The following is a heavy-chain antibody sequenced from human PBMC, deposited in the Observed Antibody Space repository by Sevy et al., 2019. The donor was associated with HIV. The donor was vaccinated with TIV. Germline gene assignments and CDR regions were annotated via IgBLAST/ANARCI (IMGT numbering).Heavy chain of an antibody. CDR3: ASGESYYDSSFFDY. CDR2: IYYSGST. J-gene: IGHJ4*02. V-gene: IGHV4-59*01. CDR1: GGSISSYY. Sequence: SETLSLTCTVSGGSISSYYWSWIRQPPGTGLEWIGYIYYSGSTTYNPSLKSRVTISVDTSMNQFSLKLNSVTAADTAVYYCASGESYYDSSFFDYWGQGTLVTVSS. D-gene: IGHD3-22*01.